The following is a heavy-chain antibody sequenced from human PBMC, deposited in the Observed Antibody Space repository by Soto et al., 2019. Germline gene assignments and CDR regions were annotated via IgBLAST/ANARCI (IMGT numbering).Heavy chain of an antibody. Sequence: PSETLSLTCTVSGGSVSSSSYYWGWVRQPPGKGLEWIGSVYYSGSTYYNPSLESRVTISVDTSKNQFSLKLSSVTAADTAVYYCARAQLTTVTTTSRHYYGMDVWGQGTTVTVSS. J-gene: IGHJ6*02. CDR1: GGSVSSSSYY. CDR3: ARAQLTTVTTTSRHYYGMDV. D-gene: IGHD4-17*01. CDR2: VYYSGST. V-gene: IGHV4-39*07.